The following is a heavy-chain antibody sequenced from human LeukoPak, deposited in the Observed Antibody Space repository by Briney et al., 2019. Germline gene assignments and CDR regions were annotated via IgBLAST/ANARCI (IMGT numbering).Heavy chain of an antibody. J-gene: IGHJ4*02. D-gene: IGHD3-22*01. CDR3: ATSITMIDRGER. V-gene: IGHV3-33*01. CDR1: GFTFSSYG. Sequence: GGSPRLSCAASGFTFSSYGMHWVRQAPGKGLEWVAVIWYDGSNKYYADSVKGRFTISRDNSKNTLYLQMNSLRAEDTAVYYCATSITMIDRGERWGQGTLVTVSS. CDR2: IWYDGSNK.